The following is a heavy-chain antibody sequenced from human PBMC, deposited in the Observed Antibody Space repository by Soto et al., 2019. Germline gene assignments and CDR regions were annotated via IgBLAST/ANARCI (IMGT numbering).Heavy chain of an antibody. V-gene: IGHV4-39*01. CDR1: GGSISSGGYY. Sequence: ETLFLTRTVSGGSISSGGYYWSWNRQHPGKGLEWIGKMHYSGSTYYKPSLKSRVTLSVDTSKNQFSVRLNSVTASATAVYYCATLSVSLSGPYGMHVWGQGTTVTVSS. J-gene: IGHJ6*02. CDR3: ATLSVSLSGPYGMHV. CDR2: MHYSGST. D-gene: IGHD2-15*01.